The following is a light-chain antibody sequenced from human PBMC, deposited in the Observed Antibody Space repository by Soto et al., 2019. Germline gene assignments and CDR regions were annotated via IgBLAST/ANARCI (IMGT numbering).Light chain of an antibody. Sequence: ETVLPQSPASLSLSPGGRATLSCRASQSVSSYLAWYQQRPGQAPRLLIYDASNRATGIPARFSGSGSGTDFTLTISSLEAEDFAIYYCQQRRNWPPITFGQGTRLEI. V-gene: IGKV3-11*01. CDR2: DAS. CDR3: QQRRNWPPIT. J-gene: IGKJ5*01. CDR1: QSVSSY.